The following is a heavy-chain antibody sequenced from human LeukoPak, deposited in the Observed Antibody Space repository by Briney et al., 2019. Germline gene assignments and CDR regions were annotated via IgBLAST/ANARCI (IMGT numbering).Heavy chain of an antibody. Sequence: GGSLRLSCAASGFTFSSYGMHWVRQAPGKGLEWVAVISYDGSNKYYADSVKGRFTISRDNSKNTLYLQMNSLRAEDTSVYYCARGPSSGWYGGCPGYWGQGTLVTVSS. J-gene: IGHJ4*02. CDR1: GFTFSSYG. CDR3: ARGPSSGWYGGCPGY. V-gene: IGHV3-30*03. D-gene: IGHD6-19*01. CDR2: ISYDGSNK.